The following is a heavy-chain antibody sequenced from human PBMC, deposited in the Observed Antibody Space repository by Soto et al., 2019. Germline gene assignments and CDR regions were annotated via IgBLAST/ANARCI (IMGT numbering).Heavy chain of an antibody. D-gene: IGHD3-9*01. CDR1: GYTFTSYA. J-gene: IGHJ5*02. Sequence: ASVKVSCKASGYTFTSYAMHWVRQAPGQRLKWMGWINAGNGNTKYSQKFQGRVTITRDTSASTAYMELSSLRSEDTAVYYCARDGPLRYFDWLLSPWGQGTLVTVSS. CDR2: INAGNGNT. V-gene: IGHV1-3*01. CDR3: ARDGPLRYFDWLLSP.